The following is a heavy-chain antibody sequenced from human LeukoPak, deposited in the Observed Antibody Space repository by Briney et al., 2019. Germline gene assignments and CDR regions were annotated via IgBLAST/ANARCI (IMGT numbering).Heavy chain of an antibody. V-gene: IGHV1-2*02. CDR3: AREIDGYLG. CDR2: INPNSGGT. D-gene: IGHD5-24*01. Sequence: ASVKVSCKVSGYTLTELSMHWVRQAPGQGLEWMGWINPNSGGTNYAQKFQGRVTMTRDTSISTAYMELSRLRSDDTAVYYCAREIDGYLGWGQGTLVTVSS. J-gene: IGHJ4*02. CDR1: GYTLTELS.